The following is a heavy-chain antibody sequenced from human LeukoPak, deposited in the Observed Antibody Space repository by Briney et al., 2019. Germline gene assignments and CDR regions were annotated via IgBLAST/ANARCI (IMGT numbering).Heavy chain of an antibody. Sequence: GGTLRLSCSASGFSFSNYNMNWVRQAPGKGLEWISYISYSSRTTHYADSLKGRFTISRDNAANSLYLQMNSLRAEDTAVYYCARGQAYYDSSGYHFDYWGQGTLVTVSS. D-gene: IGHD3-22*01. V-gene: IGHV3-48*01. CDR1: GFSFSNYN. CDR3: ARGQAYYDSSGYHFDY. J-gene: IGHJ4*02. CDR2: ISYSSRTT.